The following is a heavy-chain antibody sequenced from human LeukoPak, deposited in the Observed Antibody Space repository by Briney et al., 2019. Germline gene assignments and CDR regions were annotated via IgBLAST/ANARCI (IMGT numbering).Heavy chain of an antibody. Sequence: SETLSLTCTVSGGSISSSSYYWGWIRQPPGKGLEWIGGIYYSGSTYYNPSLKSRVTISVDTSKNQFSLKLSSVTAADTAVYYCARVDDFGTDYWGQGTLVTVSS. V-gene: IGHV4-39*01. CDR2: IYYSGST. D-gene: IGHD3-3*01. CDR1: GGSISSSSYY. CDR3: ARVDDFGTDY. J-gene: IGHJ4*02.